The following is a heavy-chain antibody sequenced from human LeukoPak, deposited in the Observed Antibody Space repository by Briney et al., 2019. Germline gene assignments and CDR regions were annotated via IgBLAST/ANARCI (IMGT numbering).Heavy chain of an antibody. Sequence: PGGSLRLSCAASGFTFSNAWMSWVRQAPGKGLEWVGRIKSKTDGGTTDYAAPVKGRFTISRDDSKNTLYLQMNSLKTEDTAVYYCTTCYYDFWSGYLDAFDIWGQGTMVTVSS. CDR1: GFTFSNAW. CDR2: IKSKTDGGTT. D-gene: IGHD3-3*01. CDR3: TTCYYDFWSGYLDAFDI. J-gene: IGHJ3*02. V-gene: IGHV3-15*01.